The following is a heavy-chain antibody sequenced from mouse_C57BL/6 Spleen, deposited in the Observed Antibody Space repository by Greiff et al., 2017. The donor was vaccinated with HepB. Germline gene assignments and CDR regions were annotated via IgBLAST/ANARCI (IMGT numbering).Heavy chain of an antibody. CDR2: ISYDGSN. CDR1: GYSITSGYY. V-gene: IGHV3-6*01. J-gene: IGHJ2*01. Sequence: EVQVVESGPGLVKPSQSLSLTCSVTGYSITSGYYWNWIRQFPGNKLEWMGYISYDGSNNYNPSLKNRISITRDTSKNQFFLKLNSVTTEDTATYYCARDPGLGYWGQGTTLTVSS. CDR3: ARDPGLGY. D-gene: IGHD4-1*01.